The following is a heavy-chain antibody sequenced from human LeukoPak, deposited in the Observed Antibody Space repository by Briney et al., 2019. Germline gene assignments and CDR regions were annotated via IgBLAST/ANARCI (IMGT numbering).Heavy chain of an antibody. J-gene: IGHJ3*02. Sequence: SETLSLTCTVSGGSLSSYYWSWIRQPPGKGLEGIGYVYYSGSTNYNPSLKSRVTISADTSKNQISLKLSSVTAADTAVYYCARGLHTRSSGRRFDVFEIWGQGTMVTVSS. D-gene: IGHD3-3*01. V-gene: IGHV4-59*01. CDR3: ARGLHTRSSGRRFDVFEI. CDR1: GGSLSSYY. CDR2: VYYSGST.